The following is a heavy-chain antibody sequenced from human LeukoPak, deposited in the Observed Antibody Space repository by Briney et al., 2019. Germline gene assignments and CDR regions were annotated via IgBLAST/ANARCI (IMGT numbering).Heavy chain of an antibody. CDR1: GFTFSNYW. CDR2: IKQDGSEE. Sequence: GGSLRLSCAASGFTFSNYWMTWVRQAPGKGLEWVANIKQDGSEENYVDSVKGRFAISRDNAKNLLYLQMNSLRAGDTAIYHCAVSIQLPDWGQGTLVTVSS. CDR3: AVSIQLPD. D-gene: IGHD5-18*01. V-gene: IGHV3-7*01. J-gene: IGHJ4*02.